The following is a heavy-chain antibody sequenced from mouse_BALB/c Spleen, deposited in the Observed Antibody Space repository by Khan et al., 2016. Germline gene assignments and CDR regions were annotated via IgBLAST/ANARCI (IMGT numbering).Heavy chain of an antibody. D-gene: IGHD1-1*01. Sequence: VQLQESGAELARPGASVKLSCKASGYTFTDYYINWVKQRTGQGLEWIGEIYPGSGNTYYNEKFKGKAILTADKSSSTAYMQLSSLTSEDSAVYFGAKGGRSDYYAMDYWGQGTSVTVSS. V-gene: IGHV1-77*01. CDR1: GYTFTDYY. CDR2: IYPGSGNT. CDR3: AKGGRSDYYAMDY. J-gene: IGHJ4*01.